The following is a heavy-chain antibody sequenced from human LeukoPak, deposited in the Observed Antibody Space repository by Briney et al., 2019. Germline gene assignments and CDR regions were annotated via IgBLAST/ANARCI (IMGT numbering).Heavy chain of an antibody. Sequence: GGSLRLSCAASGFTFNPYWMSWVRQAPGKGLEWVANIKQDGSEKYYVASVKGRFTISRDNAKNSLYLQMNSLRAEDTAVYYCARFHFWSAYYGDWGQGTLVTVSS. J-gene: IGHJ4*02. CDR1: GFTFNPYW. CDR2: IKQDGSEK. CDR3: ARFHFWSAYYGD. V-gene: IGHV3-7*01. D-gene: IGHD3-3*02.